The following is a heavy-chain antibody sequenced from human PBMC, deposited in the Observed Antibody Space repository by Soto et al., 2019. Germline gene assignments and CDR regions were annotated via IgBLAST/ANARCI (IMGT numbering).Heavy chain of an antibody. Sequence: NPSETLSLTCSVSDGSMSSRSYYWGWMRQPPGKGLEWIASISYIGSTYHNPSLKSRVTISIDMSKNQFSLKLSSVTAADTAVYYCARHNYDGSGYYYYYYGMAVWGQGTTVTVS. CDR3: ARHNYDGSGYYYYYYGMAV. D-gene: IGHD3-22*01. J-gene: IGHJ6*02. CDR2: ISYIGST. CDR1: DGSMSSRSYY. V-gene: IGHV4-39*01.